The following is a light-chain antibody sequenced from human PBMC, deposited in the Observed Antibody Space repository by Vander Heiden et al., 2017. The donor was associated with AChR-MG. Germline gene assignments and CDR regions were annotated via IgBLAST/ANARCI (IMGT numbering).Light chain of an antibody. Sequence: SVLTQPPSASGTPGQRVTITCSGGSSNIGSHTVHCYQQPPGTVPNLHIFNYNPRPTGVPDRFSGSKTGTSASLAISGLRSEDEADYYCSVWDDSLNDWLFGGGTKLTVL. V-gene: IGLV1-44*01. J-gene: IGLJ3*02. CDR3: SVWDDSLNDWL. CDR1: SSNIGSHT. CDR2: NYN.